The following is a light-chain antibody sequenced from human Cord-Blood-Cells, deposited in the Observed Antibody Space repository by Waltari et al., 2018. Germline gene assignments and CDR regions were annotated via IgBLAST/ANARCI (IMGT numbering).Light chain of an antibody. CDR2: AAS. CDR1: QGISNY. Sequence: MTQSPSSLSASVRDRVTITCRASQGISNYLAWYQQKPGKVPKLLIYAASTLQSGVPSRFSGSGSGTDFTLTISSLQPEDVATYYCQKYNSAPPFTFGPGTKVDIK. J-gene: IGKJ3*01. V-gene: IGKV1-27*01. CDR3: QKYNSAPPFT.